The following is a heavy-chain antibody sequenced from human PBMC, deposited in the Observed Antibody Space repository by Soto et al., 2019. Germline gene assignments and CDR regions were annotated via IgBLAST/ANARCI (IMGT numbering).Heavy chain of an antibody. J-gene: IGHJ6*02. Sequence: GESLKISCKGSGYSFTSYWISWVRQMPGKGLEWMGRIDPSDSYTNYSPSFQGHVTISRDNSKNTLYLQMNSLRAEDTAVYYCAKDEAQYSSYYYYGMDVWGQGTTVTVSS. CDR1: GYSFTSYW. D-gene: IGHD5-18*01. CDR2: IDPSDSYT. V-gene: IGHV5-10-1*01. CDR3: AKDEAQYSSYYYYGMDV.